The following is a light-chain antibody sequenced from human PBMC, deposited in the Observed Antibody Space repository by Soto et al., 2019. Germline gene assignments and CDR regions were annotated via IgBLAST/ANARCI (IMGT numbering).Light chain of an antibody. J-gene: IGKJ1*01. CDR2: GAS. CDR3: QHYSDWPRT. CDR1: QSVGTR. V-gene: IGKV3D-15*01. Sequence: ERVMTQSPATLSVSPGERATLSCRASQSVGTRLAWYQQKPGQAPRLLIYGASARAAGISPRFSGGGSGTEFTLTISSLQSEDLAVYYCQHYSDWPRTFGQGTKVGIK.